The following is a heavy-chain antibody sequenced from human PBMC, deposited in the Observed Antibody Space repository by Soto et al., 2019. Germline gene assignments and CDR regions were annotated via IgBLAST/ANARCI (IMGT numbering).Heavy chain of an antibody. V-gene: IGHV3-30*18. D-gene: IGHD5-18*01. Sequence: QVQLVESGGGVVQPGRSLRLSCAASGFTFSSYGMHWVRQAPGKGLEWVAVISYDGSNKYYADSVKGRFTISRDNSKNALYLQMNSLRAEDTAGYYCAKSFYGYNYFDYWGQGTLVTVSS. CDR3: AKSFYGYNYFDY. CDR2: ISYDGSNK. CDR1: GFTFSSYG. J-gene: IGHJ4*02.